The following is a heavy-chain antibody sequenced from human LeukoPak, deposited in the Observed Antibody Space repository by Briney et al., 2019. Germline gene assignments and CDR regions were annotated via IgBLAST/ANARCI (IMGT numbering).Heavy chain of an antibody. D-gene: IGHD3-16*01. J-gene: IGHJ1*01. CDR1: GFTFSSYG. V-gene: IGHV3-23*01. Sequence: GGSLRLSCAASGFTFSSYGMNWVRQAPGKGLEWVSGISPSGGITYYTDSVKGRFTISRDNSKNTVPLQMNSLRGDDTAVYYCAKDDAWGRYKDWGQGTLVTVSS. CDR3: AKDDAWGRYKD. CDR2: ISPSGGIT.